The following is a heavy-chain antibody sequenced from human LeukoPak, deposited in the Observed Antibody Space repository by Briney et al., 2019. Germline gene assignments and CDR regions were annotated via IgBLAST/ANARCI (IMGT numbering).Heavy chain of an antibody. D-gene: IGHD2-2*01. CDR3: ARCLTSPGGFDY. Sequence: SQTLSLTCTVSGGSISSGGYYWSWIRQPPGKGLEWIGYIYHSGSTYYNPSLKSRVTISVDRSKNQFSLKLSSVTAADTAVYYCARCLTSPGGFDYWGQGTLVTVSS. CDR1: GGSISSGGYY. CDR2: IYHSGST. V-gene: IGHV4-30-2*01. J-gene: IGHJ4*02.